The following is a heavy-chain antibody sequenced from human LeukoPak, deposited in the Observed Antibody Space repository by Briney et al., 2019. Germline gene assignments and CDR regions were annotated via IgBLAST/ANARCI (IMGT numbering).Heavy chain of an antibody. CDR3: ARSYSSGWYYFDY. D-gene: IGHD6-19*01. CDR1: GFTVSSNY. Sequence: GGSLRLSCAASGFTVSSNYMSWVRQAPGKGLEWVSVIYSGGSTYYADSVKDRFTISRDNSKNTLYLQMNSLRAEDTAVYYCARSYSSGWYYFDYWGQGTLVTVSS. J-gene: IGHJ4*02. V-gene: IGHV3-66*02. CDR2: IYSGGST.